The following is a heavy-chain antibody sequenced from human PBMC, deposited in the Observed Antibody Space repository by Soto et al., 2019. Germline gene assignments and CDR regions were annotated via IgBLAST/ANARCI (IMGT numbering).Heavy chain of an antibody. Sequence: QVQLVESGGGVVQPGRSLRLSCAASGFRFSNYGTHWVRQAPGKGLEWVAVISYDGSNKYYADSVRGRFTISRDNSKNTLYLQMNSLRAEDTAVYYCAKEYPYYFDYWGQGTLVTVSS. D-gene: IGHD2-2*02. CDR2: ISYDGSNK. CDR3: AKEYPYYFDY. J-gene: IGHJ4*02. V-gene: IGHV3-30*18. CDR1: GFRFSNYG.